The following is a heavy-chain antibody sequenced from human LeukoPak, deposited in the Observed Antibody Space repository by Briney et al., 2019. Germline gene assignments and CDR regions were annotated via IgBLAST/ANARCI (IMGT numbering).Heavy chain of an antibody. D-gene: IGHD3-3*01. CDR2: ISGSGGST. V-gene: IGHV3-23*01. J-gene: IGHJ6*03. CDR3: ARFLEWLSHMDV. Sequence: GGSLRLSCAASGFTFSSYAMSWVRQAPGKGLEWVSAISGSGGSTYYADSVKGRFTISRDNSKNTLYLQMNSLRAEDTAVYYCARFLEWLSHMDVWGKGTTVTVSS. CDR1: GFTFSSYA.